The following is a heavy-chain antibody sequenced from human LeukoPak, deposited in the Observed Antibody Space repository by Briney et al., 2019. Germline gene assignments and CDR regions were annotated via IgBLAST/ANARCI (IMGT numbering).Heavy chain of an antibody. J-gene: IGHJ4*02. CDR3: ARGRPYSGGYHLDY. Sequence: SETLSLTCAISGDSTSSDRYYGGWVRQPPGKGLEWIGNIYYSGSTYYNPSLKSRVTMSVDTSKNQFFLKLNSVTATDTAVYYCARGRPYSGGYHLDYWGQGTLVTVSA. D-gene: IGHD1-26*01. V-gene: IGHV4-39*01. CDR1: GDSTSSDRYY. CDR2: IYYSGST.